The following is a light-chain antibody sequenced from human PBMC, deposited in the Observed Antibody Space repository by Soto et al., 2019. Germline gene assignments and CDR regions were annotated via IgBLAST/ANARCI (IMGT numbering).Light chain of an antibody. CDR2: AAS. Sequence: AIQMTQSPSSLSASLGDRVTITCRAIQDIRNDLAWYQQKPGKAPKLLIYAASTLESGVPSRFSGSGSGTDFSLIISVLQPEDFATYYCLQNYGYPRTFGQGTKLDFK. CDR3: LQNYGYPRT. J-gene: IGKJ2*02. CDR1: QDIRND. V-gene: IGKV1-6*01.